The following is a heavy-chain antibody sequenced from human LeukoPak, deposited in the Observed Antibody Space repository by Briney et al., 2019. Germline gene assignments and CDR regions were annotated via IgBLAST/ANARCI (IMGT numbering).Heavy chain of an antibody. Sequence: PSETLSLTCTVSGGSISSYYWSWIRQPPGKGLEWIGYIYYSGSTNYNPSLKSRVTISVDTSKNQFSLKLSSVTAADTAVYYCARSHYGGNSRVYDYWGQGTLVTVSS. J-gene: IGHJ4*02. CDR2: IYYSGST. D-gene: IGHD4-23*01. V-gene: IGHV4-59*01. CDR1: GGSISSYY. CDR3: ARSHYGGNSRVYDY.